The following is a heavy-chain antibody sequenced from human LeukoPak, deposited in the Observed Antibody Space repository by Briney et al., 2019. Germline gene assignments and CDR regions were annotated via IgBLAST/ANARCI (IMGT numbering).Heavy chain of an antibody. V-gene: IGHV1-69*04. CDR3: ASDDFPY. Sequence: SVKVSCKASGYTFTSYGISWVRQAPGQGLEWMGRIIPILGIANYAQKFQGRVTITADKSTSTAYMELSSLRSEDTAVYYCASDDFPYWGQGTLVTVSS. CDR1: GYTFTSYG. CDR2: IIPILGIA. D-gene: IGHD2-21*02. J-gene: IGHJ4*02.